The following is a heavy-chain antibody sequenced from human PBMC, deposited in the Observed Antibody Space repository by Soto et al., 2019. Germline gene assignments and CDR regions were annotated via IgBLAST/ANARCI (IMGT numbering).Heavy chain of an antibody. CDR1: GSSVTDNY. CDR2: ISSSSSYI. CDR3: ATQRGVSAYYYYGMDV. V-gene: IGHV3-21*01. Sequence: GGSLRLSCAASGSSVTDNYIMWVRQAPGKGLEWVSSISSSSSYIYYADSVKGRFTISRDNAKNSLYLQMNSLRAEDTAVYYCATQRGVSAYYYYGMDVWGQGTTVTVSS. J-gene: IGHJ6*02.